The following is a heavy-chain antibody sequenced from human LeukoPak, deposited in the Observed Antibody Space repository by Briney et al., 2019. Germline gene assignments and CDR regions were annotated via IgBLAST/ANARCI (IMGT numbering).Heavy chain of an antibody. CDR3: ARRDCSGGSCYLFY. Sequence: SETLSLTCTDSGGSISSSSYYWGWIRQPPGKGLEWIGSTNYSGSTYYNPSLKSRVTISVDTSKNQFSLKLSSVTAADTAVYYCARRDCSGGSCYLFYWGQGTLVTVSS. CDR1: GGSISSSSYY. CDR2: TNYSGST. V-gene: IGHV4-39*07. J-gene: IGHJ4*02. D-gene: IGHD2-15*01.